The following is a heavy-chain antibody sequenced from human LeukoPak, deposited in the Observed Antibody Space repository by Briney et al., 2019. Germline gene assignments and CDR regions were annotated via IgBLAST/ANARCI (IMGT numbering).Heavy chain of an antibody. V-gene: IGHV3-30*18. CDR3: AKLARVGAVAGTPLQH. CDR1: GFTFSSYG. CDR2: ISYDGSNK. J-gene: IGHJ1*01. D-gene: IGHD6-19*01. Sequence: GGSLRLSCAASGFTFSSYGMHWVRQAPGKGLEWVAVISYDGSNKYYADSVKGRFTISRDNSKNTLYLQMNSLRAEDTAVYYCAKLARVGAVAGTPLQHWGQGTPVTVSS.